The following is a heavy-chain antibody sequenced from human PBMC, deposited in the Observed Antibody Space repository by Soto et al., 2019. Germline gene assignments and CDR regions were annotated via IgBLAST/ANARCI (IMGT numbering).Heavy chain of an antibody. Sequence: QERLQESGSRLVQPSQTLSLTCAVSGYSISSGDYSWNWIRQPPGKGLEWVGYIYQSGATYYNPSLRSRVTISVDTSKNQFSPNLRSVTAADTAVYYCARGGIGFDSWGQGTLVSVSS. CDR1: GYSISSGDYS. CDR2: IYQSGAT. V-gene: IGHV4-30-2*01. CDR3: ARGGIGFDS. J-gene: IGHJ4*02. D-gene: IGHD2-2*01.